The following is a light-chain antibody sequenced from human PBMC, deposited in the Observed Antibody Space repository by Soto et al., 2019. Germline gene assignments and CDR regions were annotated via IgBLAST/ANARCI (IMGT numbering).Light chain of an antibody. V-gene: IGLV1-44*01. J-gene: IGLJ3*02. Sequence: QAVVTQPPSASGTPGQRVTISCSGSSSNIGSNTVNWYQQLPGTAPKLLIYSNNQRPSGVPGRFSGSKSGTSASLAISGLQSEDEADYYCAAWDDSLNVWVFGGGTQLTVL. CDR2: SNN. CDR3: AAWDDSLNVWV. CDR1: SSNIGSNT.